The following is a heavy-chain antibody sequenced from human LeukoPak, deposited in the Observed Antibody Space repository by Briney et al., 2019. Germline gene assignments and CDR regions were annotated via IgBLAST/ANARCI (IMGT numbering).Heavy chain of an antibody. CDR3: ARASSIAARRGSWSDP. CDR2: IYYSGST. D-gene: IGHD6-6*01. V-gene: IGHV4-59*01. CDR1: GGSISSYY. J-gene: IGHJ5*02. Sequence: SETLSLTCTVSGGSISSYYWSWIRQPPGKGLEWIGYIYYSGSTNYNPSLKSRVTISVDTSKNQFSLKLSSVTAADTAVYYCARASSIAARRGSWSDPWGQGTLVTVSS.